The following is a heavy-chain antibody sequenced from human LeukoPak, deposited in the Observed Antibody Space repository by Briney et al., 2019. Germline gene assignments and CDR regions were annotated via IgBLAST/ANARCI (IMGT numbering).Heavy chain of an antibody. CDR2: ISYDGSNK. CDR3: ARERSYCSGGSCYENHY. D-gene: IGHD2-15*01. Sequence: GRSLKLSCAASGFTFSSYAMHGVRQAPGKGLEWVVVISYDGSNKYYADSVKGRFTISRDNSKNTLYLQMNSLRAEDTAVYYCARERSYCSGGSCYENHYWGQGTLVTVSS. V-gene: IGHV3-30-3*01. J-gene: IGHJ4*02. CDR1: GFTFSSYA.